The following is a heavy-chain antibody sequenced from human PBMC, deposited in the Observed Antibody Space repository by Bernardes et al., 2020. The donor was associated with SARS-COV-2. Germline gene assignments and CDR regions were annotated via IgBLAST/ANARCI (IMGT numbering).Heavy chain of an antibody. D-gene: IGHD2-15*01. Sequence: GGSLRLSCAASGFTFSNYGMHWVRQAPGKGLEWVAVISYDATKKYYADSVKGRFTVSRDNSKNTLFLQMNSLRTDDTAGYYCHLNARLPEFFDSWGQGSLVTVSS. V-gene: IGHV3-30*03. CDR3: HLNARLPEFFDS. CDR2: ISYDATKK. CDR1: GFTFSNYG. J-gene: IGHJ4*02.